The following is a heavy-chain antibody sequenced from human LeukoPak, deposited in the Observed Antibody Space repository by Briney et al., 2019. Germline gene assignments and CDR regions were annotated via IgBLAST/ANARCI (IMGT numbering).Heavy chain of an antibody. CDR1: GFTFSSYS. CDR3: ARDFCSGGSCYTNWFDP. Sequence: GGTLRLSCAGYGFTFSSYSMNWVRQAPGKGLEWVSSISSSSSYIYYADSVKGRFTISRDNAKNSLYLQMNSLRAEDTAVYYCARDFCSGGSCYTNWFDPWGQGTLVTVSS. V-gene: IGHV3-21*01. D-gene: IGHD2-15*01. CDR2: ISSSSSYI. J-gene: IGHJ5*02.